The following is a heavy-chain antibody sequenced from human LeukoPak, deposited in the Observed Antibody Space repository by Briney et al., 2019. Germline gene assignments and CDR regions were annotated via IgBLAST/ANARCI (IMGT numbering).Heavy chain of an antibody. CDR1: GFTFSSYN. CDR2: IQNDGSNK. Sequence: PGGSLRLSCAASGFTFSSYNMHWVRQAPGKGLEWVAFIQNDGSNKVYVDSVKGRFTVSRDNSKNTLYLHMSSLRPEDTAVFYYVKVDCPHTGCHRLESRGQGTLVTVSS. V-gene: IGHV3-30*02. J-gene: IGHJ4*02. D-gene: IGHD5-12*01. CDR3: VKVDCPHTGCHRLES.